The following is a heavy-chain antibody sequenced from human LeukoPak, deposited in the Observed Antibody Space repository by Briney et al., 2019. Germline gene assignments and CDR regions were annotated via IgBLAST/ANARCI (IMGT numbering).Heavy chain of an antibody. CDR2: IRSKAYGGTT. D-gene: IGHD2-21*02. CDR3: TRECGGDCYGALDP. Sequence: PGGSLRLSCTASGFTFGDYAMSWFRQAPGKGLEWVGFIRSKAYGGTTEYAASVKGRFTISRDDSKSIAYLQMNSLKTEDTAVYYCTRECGGDCYGALDPWGQGTLVTVSS. V-gene: IGHV3-49*03. CDR1: GFTFGDYA. J-gene: IGHJ5*02.